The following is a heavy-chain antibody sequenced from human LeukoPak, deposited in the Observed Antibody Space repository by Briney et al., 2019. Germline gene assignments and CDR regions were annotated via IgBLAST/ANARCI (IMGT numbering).Heavy chain of an antibody. V-gene: IGHV3-11*04. CDR1: GFTFSDYY. D-gene: IGHD3-16*01. CDR2: ISSSGSTI. CDR3: ARARFDLGDYYYYYMDV. Sequence: GGSLRLSCAASGFTFSDYYMSWIRQTPGKGLEWVSYISSSGSTIYYADSVKGRFTISRDNAKNSLYLQMNSLRAEDTAVYYCARARFDLGDYYYYYMDVWGKGTTVTVSS. J-gene: IGHJ6*03.